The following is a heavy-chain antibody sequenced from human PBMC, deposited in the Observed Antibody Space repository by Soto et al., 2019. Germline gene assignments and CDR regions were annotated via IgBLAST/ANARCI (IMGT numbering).Heavy chain of an antibody. CDR3: ARLNGGFDY. V-gene: IGHV3-9*01. J-gene: IGHJ4*02. CDR1: GFTFDDYA. CDR2: ITWKSGSI. Sequence: EVQLVESGGGLVQPGRSLRLSCAASGFTFDDYAMHWVRQAPGKGLEWVSGITWKSGSIGYADSVKGRFTISRDNAKNSLYLQMSSLRVEDTALYYCARLNGGFDYWGQGTLVTVSS. D-gene: IGHD2-8*01.